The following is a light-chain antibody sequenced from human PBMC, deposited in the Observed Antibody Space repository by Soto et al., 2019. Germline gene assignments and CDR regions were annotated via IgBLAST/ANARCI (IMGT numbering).Light chain of an antibody. CDR3: QQYNNWPHT. V-gene: IGKV3-15*01. Sequence: EVVVTQSPSTLSVSLGQRATLSCRTSQTVSNNLAWYRQKPGQAPSLLIYGISTRATGLPARFSGTGSGTEFTLTISSLQSEDSALYYCQQYNNWPHTFSQGTKLEIK. CDR1: QTVSNN. J-gene: IGKJ2*01. CDR2: GIS.